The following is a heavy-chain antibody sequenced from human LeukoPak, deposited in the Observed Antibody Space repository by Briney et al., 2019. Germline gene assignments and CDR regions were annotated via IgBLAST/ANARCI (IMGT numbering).Heavy chain of an antibody. CDR3: ARGDTYYGMDV. Sequence: SETLSLTWTVSGGSISSYYWSWIRQPPGKGLEWIGYIYYSGSTNYNPSLKSRVTMSVDTSKNQFSLKLSSVTAADTAVYYCARGDTYYGMDVWGQGTTVTVSS. CDR2: IYYSGST. V-gene: IGHV4-59*12. D-gene: IGHD5-18*01. J-gene: IGHJ6*02. CDR1: GGSISSYY.